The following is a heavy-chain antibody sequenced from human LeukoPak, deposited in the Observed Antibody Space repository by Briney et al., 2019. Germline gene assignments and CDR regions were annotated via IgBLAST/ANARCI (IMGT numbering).Heavy chain of an antibody. V-gene: IGHV3-23*01. Sequence: PGGSLRLSCAASGLTFSDYSMTWVRQAPGKGLLWVSGISAGGGSTNYADSVTGRFTISRDNSRNTLYLQMNSLRAEDTAVYYCAKDAAGPEYWGQGTLVTVSP. D-gene: IGHD6-13*01. CDR2: ISAGGGST. CDR1: GLTFSDYS. CDR3: AKDAAGPEY. J-gene: IGHJ4*02.